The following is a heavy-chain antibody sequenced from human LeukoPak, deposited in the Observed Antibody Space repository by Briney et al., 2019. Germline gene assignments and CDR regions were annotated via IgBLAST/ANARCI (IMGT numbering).Heavy chain of an antibody. D-gene: IGHD3-10*01. J-gene: IGHJ6*03. V-gene: IGHV5-51*01. CDR2: IFPDDSDT. CDR1: GYTFISYW. CDR3: AVDGSGSQDPEYYYMDV. Sequence: GESLKISCKASGYTFISYWIAWVRQMPGKGPEWMGVIFPDDSDTRYSPSFQGQVTISADKSISTAYLQWSSLKASDTAMYYCAVDGSGSQDPEYYYMDVWGKGTTVTISS.